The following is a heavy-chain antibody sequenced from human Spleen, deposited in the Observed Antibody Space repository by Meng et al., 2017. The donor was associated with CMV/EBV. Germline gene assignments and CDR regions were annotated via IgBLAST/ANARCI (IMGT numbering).Heavy chain of an antibody. V-gene: IGHV4-34*01. D-gene: IGHD6-13*01. CDR1: GGSFSGYY. CDR3: ARGRIAAAGFFDY. Sequence: QVQLQQWGAGLLKSSETLSLTCAVYGGSFSGYYWSWIRQPPGKGLEWIGEINHSGSTNYNPSLKSRVTISVDTSKNQFSLKLSSVTAADTAVYYCARGRIAAAGFFDYWGQGTLVTVSS. J-gene: IGHJ4*02. CDR2: INHSGST.